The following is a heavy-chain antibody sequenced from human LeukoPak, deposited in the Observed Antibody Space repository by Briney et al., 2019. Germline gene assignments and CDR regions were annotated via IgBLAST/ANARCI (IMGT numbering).Heavy chain of an antibody. V-gene: IGHV3-21*01. CDR3: ARDRYCSSTSCYEDY. J-gene: IGHJ4*02. Sequence: GGSLRLSCAASGFTFSSYSMNWVRQAPGKGLEWVSSISSSSSYIYYADSVKGRFTISRDNATNSLYLQMNSLRAEDTAVYYCARDRYCSSTSCYEDYWGQGTLVTVSS. D-gene: IGHD2-2*01. CDR2: ISSSSSYI. CDR1: GFTFSSYS.